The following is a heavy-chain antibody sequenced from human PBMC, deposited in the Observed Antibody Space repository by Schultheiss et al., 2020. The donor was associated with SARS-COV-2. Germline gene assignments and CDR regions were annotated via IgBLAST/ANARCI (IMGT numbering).Heavy chain of an antibody. J-gene: IGHJ5*02. D-gene: IGHD3-22*01. Sequence: GGSLRLSCAASGFTFSSYGMHWVRQAPGKGLEWVSSITDSGDYTYYRDSVKGRFTISRDNSKNTLYLQMNSLRAEDTAVYYCASLYYYDSSGYRDWFDPWGQGTLVTVSS. CDR1: GFTFSSYG. CDR3: ASLYYYDSSGYRDWFDP. CDR2: ITDSGDYT. V-gene: IGHV3-23*01.